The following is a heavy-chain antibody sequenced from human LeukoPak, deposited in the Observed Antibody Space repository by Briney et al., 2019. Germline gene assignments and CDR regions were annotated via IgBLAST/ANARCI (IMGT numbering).Heavy chain of an antibody. CDR3: ARGPRPITMVRGVNEGWLDP. CDR2: IYYSGST. D-gene: IGHD3-10*01. CDR1: GGSISSGDYY. Sequence: PSETLSLTCTVSGGSISSGDYYWSWIRQPPGKGLEWIGYIYYSGSTYYNPSLKSRLIISVDTSKNQFSLKLSSVTAADTAVYYCARGPRPITMVRGVNEGWLDPWGQGTLVTVSS. J-gene: IGHJ5*02. V-gene: IGHV4-30-4*08.